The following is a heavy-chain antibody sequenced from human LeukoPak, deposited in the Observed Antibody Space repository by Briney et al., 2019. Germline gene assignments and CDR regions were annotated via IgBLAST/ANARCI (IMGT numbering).Heavy chain of an antibody. Sequence: PSETLSLTCTVSGGSISSYYWSWIRQPPGKGLEWIGYIYYSGSTNYNPSLKSRVTISVDTSKNQFSLKLSSVTAADTAVYYCASRSSWYVGEYFQHWGQGTLVTVSS. CDR2: IYYSGST. CDR3: ASRSSWYVGEYFQH. V-gene: IGHV4-59*01. D-gene: IGHD6-13*01. CDR1: GGSISSYY. J-gene: IGHJ1*01.